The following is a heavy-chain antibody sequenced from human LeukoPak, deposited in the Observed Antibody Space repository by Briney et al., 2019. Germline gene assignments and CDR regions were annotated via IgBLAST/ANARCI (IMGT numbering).Heavy chain of an antibody. CDR1: GFTFSSYA. Sequence: GGSLSLSCAASGFTFSSYAMSWVRQAPGEGLEWVLAISGSGGSTFYAHSVEGRLTISRDNSKNTLYLQMNSLKAEDTAVYYCAKGFAYQLPHSTFDYWGQGTLVTVSS. CDR2: ISGSGGST. J-gene: IGHJ4*02. D-gene: IGHD2-2*01. V-gene: IGHV3-23*01. CDR3: AKGFAYQLPHSTFDY.